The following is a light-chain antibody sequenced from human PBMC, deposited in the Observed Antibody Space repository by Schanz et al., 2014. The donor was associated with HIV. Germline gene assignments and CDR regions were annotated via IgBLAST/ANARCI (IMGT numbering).Light chain of an antibody. CDR1: NSDVGANNY. Sequence: QSALTQPASVSGSPGQSITISCTGTNSDVGANNYVSWYRQHPGKAPKLVIYDVSNRPSGVSTRFSGSKSDNTASLTVSGLQAEDEADYYCSSYAGSNNLLFGGGTKLTVL. CDR2: DVS. J-gene: IGLJ2*01. CDR3: SSYAGSNNLL. V-gene: IGLV2-14*01.